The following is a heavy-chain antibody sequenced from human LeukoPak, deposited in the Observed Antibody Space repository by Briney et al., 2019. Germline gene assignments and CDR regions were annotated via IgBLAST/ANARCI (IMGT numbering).Heavy chain of an antibody. V-gene: IGHV1-18*01. CDR2: ISAYNGNT. CDR1: GYTFTSYG. CDR3: ARGGVRHYYDSSGYYRIDY. Sequence: ASVKVSCKASGYTFTSYGISWVRQAPGQGLEWMGWISAYNGNTNYAQKLQGRVTMTTDTSTSTAYTELRSLRSDDTAVYYCARGGVRHYYDSSGYYRIDYWGQGTLVTVSS. J-gene: IGHJ4*02. D-gene: IGHD3-22*01.